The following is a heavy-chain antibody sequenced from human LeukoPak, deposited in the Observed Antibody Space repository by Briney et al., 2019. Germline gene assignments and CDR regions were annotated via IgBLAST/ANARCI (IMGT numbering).Heavy chain of an antibody. D-gene: IGHD2-2*01. Sequence: ASVKVSCKASGYTFTGYYMHWVRQAPGQGLEWMGWINPNSGGTNYAQKFQGRVTMTRDTSISTAYMELSGLRSDDTAVYYCARVRPKRLGYCSSTSCYGYYFDYWGQGTLVTVSS. CDR1: GYTFTGYY. CDR2: INPNSGGT. V-gene: IGHV1-2*02. J-gene: IGHJ4*02. CDR3: ARVRPKRLGYCSSTSCYGYYFDY.